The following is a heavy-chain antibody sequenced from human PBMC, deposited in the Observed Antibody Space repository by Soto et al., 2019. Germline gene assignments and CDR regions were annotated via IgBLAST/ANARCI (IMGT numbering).Heavy chain of an antibody. V-gene: IGHV1-69*13. CDR1: GGTFSSYA. CDR3: ARDSDIVVVPAAMVGYYYYGMDV. Sequence: GASVKVSCKASGGTFSSYAISWVRQAPGQGPEWMGGIIPIFGTANYAQKFQGRVTITADESTSTAYMELSSLRSEDTAVYYCARDSDIVVVPAAMVGYYYYGMDVWGQGTTVTVSS. J-gene: IGHJ6*02. CDR2: IIPIFGTA. D-gene: IGHD2-2*01.